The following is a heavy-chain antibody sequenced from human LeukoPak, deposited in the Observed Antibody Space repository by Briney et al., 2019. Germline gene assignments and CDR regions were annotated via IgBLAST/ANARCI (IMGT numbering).Heavy chain of an antibody. CDR2: INTNTGNP. CDR1: GYTFDTYP. J-gene: IGHJ1*01. D-gene: IGHD3-3*01. V-gene: IGHV7-4-1*02. CDR3: ARGGVGYYDFWSGYYEAEYFQH. Sequence: GASVKVSCKASGYTFDTYPMNWVRQAPGQGLEWMGWINTNTGNPTYAQGFTGRFVFSLDTSVSTAYLQISSLKAEDTAVYYCARGGVGYYDFWSGYYEAEYFQHWGQGTLVTVSS.